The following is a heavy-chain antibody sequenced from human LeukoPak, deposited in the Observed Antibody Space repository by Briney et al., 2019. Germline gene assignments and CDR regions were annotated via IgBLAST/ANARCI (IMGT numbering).Heavy chain of an antibody. CDR2: INGDGSSI. CDR1: GFTFSSYW. V-gene: IGHV3-74*01. J-gene: IGHJ4*02. CDR3: ARAGFDWNPGGY. Sequence: GGSLRLSCAASGFTFSSYWMHWVRQAPGKGLVWVSRINGDGSSISYADSVKGRFTISRDNAKNTVSLQMNGLRVEDTAVYYCARAGFDWNPGGYWGQGALVTVSS. D-gene: IGHD1-1*01.